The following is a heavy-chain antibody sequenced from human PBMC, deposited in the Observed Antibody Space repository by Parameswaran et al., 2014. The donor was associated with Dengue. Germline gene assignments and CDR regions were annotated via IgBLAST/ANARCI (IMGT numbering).Heavy chain of an antibody. V-gene: IGHV3-21*01. Sequence: VRQAPGKGLEWVSSISSSSSYIYYADSVKGRFTISRDNAKNSLYLQMNSLRAEDTAVYYCARDPHPHVDTAMVVDYWGQGTLVTVSS. J-gene: IGHJ4*02. D-gene: IGHD5-18*01. CDR2: ISSSSSYI. CDR3: ARDPHPHVDTAMVVDY.